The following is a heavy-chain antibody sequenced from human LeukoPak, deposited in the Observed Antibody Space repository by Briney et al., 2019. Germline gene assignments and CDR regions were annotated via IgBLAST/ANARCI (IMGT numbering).Heavy chain of an antibody. J-gene: IGHJ6*02. Sequence: ASVKVSCKASGYTFTSYAMNWVRQAPGQGLEWMGWINTNTGNPTYAQGFTGRFVFSLDTSVSTAYLQISSLKAEDTAVYYCARGPSLVVTYYYYGMDVWGQGTTVTVSS. CDR1: GYTFTSYA. V-gene: IGHV7-4-1*02. CDR3: ARGPSLVVTYYYYGMDV. CDR2: INTNTGNP. D-gene: IGHD3-22*01.